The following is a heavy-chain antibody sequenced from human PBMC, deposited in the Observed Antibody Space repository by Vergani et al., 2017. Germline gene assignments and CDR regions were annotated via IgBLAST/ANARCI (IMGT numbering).Heavy chain of an antibody. CDR2: IWYDGSNK. V-gene: IGHV3-30*18. CDR1: GFTFSDYG. CDR3: AKDARYCSSTRCHIYGMDV. D-gene: IGHD2-2*02. Sequence: QVQLVESGGGVVQPGRSLRLSCAASGFTFSDYGIHWVRQAPGKGLEWVAIIWYDGSNKYYADSVKGRFTISRDNSKNTLYLQMNSLRAEDTAVYYCAKDARYCSSTRCHIYGMDVWGQGTTVTVSS. J-gene: IGHJ6*02.